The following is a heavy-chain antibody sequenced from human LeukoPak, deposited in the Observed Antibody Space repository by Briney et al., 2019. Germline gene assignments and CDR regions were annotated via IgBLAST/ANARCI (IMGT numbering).Heavy chain of an antibody. V-gene: IGHV1-18*01. CDR3: ARVDYQLLPYGTDV. CDR2: ISAYNGNT. Sequence: ASVKVSCKASGYTFTSYGISWVRQAPGQGLEWMGWISAYNGNTNYAQKLQGRVTMTTDTSTSTAYMELRSLRSDDTAVYYCARVDYQLLPYGTDVWGQGTTVTVSS. CDR1: GYTFTSYG. J-gene: IGHJ6*02. D-gene: IGHD2-2*01.